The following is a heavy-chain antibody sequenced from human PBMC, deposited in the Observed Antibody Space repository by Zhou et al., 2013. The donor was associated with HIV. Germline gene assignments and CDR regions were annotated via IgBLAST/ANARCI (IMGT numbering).Heavy chain of an antibody. Sequence: QVQPVQSGAEVRKPGSSVKVSCKTSGVTSTSHTVSWVRQVPGQGLEWMGWINPNNGGTNYAQKFQGRVTMTTDTSTSTAYMELRSLRSDDTAVYYCARGPHRIAAASGSSWFDPWGQGTLVTVSS. D-gene: IGHD6-13*01. CDR1: GVTSTSHT. J-gene: IGHJ5*02. CDR2: INPNNGGT. V-gene: IGHV1-18*01. CDR3: ARGPHRIAAASGSSWFDP.